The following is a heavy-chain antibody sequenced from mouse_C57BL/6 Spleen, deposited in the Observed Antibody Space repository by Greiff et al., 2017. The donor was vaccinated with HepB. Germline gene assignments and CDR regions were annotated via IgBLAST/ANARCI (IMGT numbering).Heavy chain of an antibody. J-gene: IGHJ3*01. D-gene: IGHD2-3*01. Sequence: VQLQQPGAELVRPGSSVKLSCKASGYTFTSYWMHWVKQRPIQGLEWIGNIDPSDSETHYNQKFKDKATLTVDKSSSTAYMQLSSLTSEDSAVYYCARSGYDGYYPFAYWGQGTLVTVSA. CDR1: GYTFTSYW. CDR3: ARSGYDGYYPFAY. CDR2: IDPSDSET. V-gene: IGHV1-52*01.